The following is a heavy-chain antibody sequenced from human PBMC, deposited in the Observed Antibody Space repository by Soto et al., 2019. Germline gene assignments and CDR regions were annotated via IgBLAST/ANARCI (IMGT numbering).Heavy chain of an antibody. CDR3: ARVAGGSYFDK. CDR1: GGSMRDYY. V-gene: IGHV4-59*01. CDR2: IYYSGST. Sequence: PSETLSLTCTVSGGSMRDYYWSWIRQPPGKGLEWIGYIYYSGSTNYNPSLKSRVTMSVDTSKNQFSLNLRSVTAADTAVYYCARVAGGSYFDKWGLGTLVTV. J-gene: IGHJ4*02. D-gene: IGHD1-26*01.